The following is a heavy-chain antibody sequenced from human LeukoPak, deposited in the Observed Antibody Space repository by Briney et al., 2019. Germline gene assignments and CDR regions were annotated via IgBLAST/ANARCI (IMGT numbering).Heavy chain of an antibody. Sequence: ASVKVSCKASGGTFSSYAISWVRQASGQGLEWMGGIIPIFGTANYAQKFQGRVTMTRDTSTSTVYMELSSLRSEDTAVYYCARQDSSSGDDYWGQGTLVTVSS. CDR2: IIPIFGTA. CDR1: GGTFSSYA. V-gene: IGHV1-69*05. D-gene: IGHD6-13*01. J-gene: IGHJ4*02. CDR3: ARQDSSSGDDY.